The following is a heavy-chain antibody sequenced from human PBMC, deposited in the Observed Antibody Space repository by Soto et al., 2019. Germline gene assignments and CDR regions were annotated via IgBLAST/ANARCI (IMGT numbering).Heavy chain of an antibody. CDR1: GLTVSSNY. J-gene: IGHJ3*02. V-gene: IGHV3-53*01. Sequence: GGSMRLSCAASGLTVSSNYMSWVRQAPGKGLEWASVIYSGGSTYYADSVKGRFTISRDNSKNTLYLQMNSLRAEDTAVYYCASGPPRAVTDAFDIWGQGTMVTVSS. D-gene: IGHD6-19*01. CDR2: IYSGGST. CDR3: ASGPPRAVTDAFDI.